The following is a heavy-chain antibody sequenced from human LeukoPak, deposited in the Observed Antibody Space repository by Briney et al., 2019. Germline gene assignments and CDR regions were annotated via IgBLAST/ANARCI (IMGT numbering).Heavy chain of an antibody. V-gene: IGHV3-21*01. CDR3: ASGVNYFDY. J-gene: IGHJ4*02. CDR1: GFTFSSXN. D-gene: IGHD3-3*01. CDR2: ISSRSSYI. Sequence: GSXRLSCAASGFTFSSXNMKWVRQAPGKGLEWVSSISSRSSYIFYADSVKGRFTISRDNAKKSLYLQMNSLRAEDTAVYYCASGVNYFDYWGQGTLVXVSS.